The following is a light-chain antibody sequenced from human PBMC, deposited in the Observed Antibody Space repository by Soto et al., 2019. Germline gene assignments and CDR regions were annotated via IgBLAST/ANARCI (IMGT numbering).Light chain of an antibody. V-gene: IGKV1-27*01. J-gene: IGKJ4*01. Sequence: DIQMTQSPSSLSASVGDRVTITCRASQGISNFLAWYQHKPGKVPKLLIYAASTLQSEVPSRFSGSGAGTDFTLTISSLQPEDVATYYCQKYKSAPSLTFGGGTKVEIK. CDR2: AAS. CDR1: QGISNF. CDR3: QKYKSAPSLT.